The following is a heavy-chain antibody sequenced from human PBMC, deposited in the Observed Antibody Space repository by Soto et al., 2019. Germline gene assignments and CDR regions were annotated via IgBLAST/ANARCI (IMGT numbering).Heavy chain of an antibody. D-gene: IGHD6-6*01. CDR2: IYTGGTT. J-gene: IGHJ5*02. V-gene: IGHV3-53*01. CDR1: GSNVSSNY. CDR3: AREVRSSSSGDWIDP. Sequence: PGVSLRLSCAASGSNVSSNYMSWVRQAPGKGLEWVSVIYTGGTTYYADSVKGRFTSSRDNAKNALYLQMNSLRVEDTAVYYCAREVRSSSSGDWIDPWGPGTLVTVSS.